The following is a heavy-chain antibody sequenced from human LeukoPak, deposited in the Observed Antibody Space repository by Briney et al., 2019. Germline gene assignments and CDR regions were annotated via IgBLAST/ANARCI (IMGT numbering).Heavy chain of an antibody. CDR2: IYPGDSDN. Sequence: GESLKISCKGSGYSFTSDWIGWVRQIPGKGLWGIGVIYPGDSDNRYSQSFQGQVTISADQSISTDYLQRSSLKDSDTAMYYCARHRRLREGYYYYYYMDVWGKGTTVTVSS. V-gene: IGHV5-51*01. CDR3: ARHRRLREGYYYYYYMDV. J-gene: IGHJ6*03. D-gene: IGHD5-24*01. CDR1: GYSFTSDW.